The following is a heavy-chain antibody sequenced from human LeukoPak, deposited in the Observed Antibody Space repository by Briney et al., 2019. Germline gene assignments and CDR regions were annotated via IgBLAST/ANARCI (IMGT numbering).Heavy chain of an antibody. CDR2: IYPGDSDT. Sequence: GESLKFSCKGSGYGFSSCWIGWVRQMPGKGLEWMGIIYPGDSDTRYSPSFQGQVTISADKSISTAYLQWSSLKASDTAMYYCARRLCYDISGNPPIAYGGQGSLLTVSS. CDR3: ARRLCYDISGNPPIAY. CDR1: GYGFSSCW. D-gene: IGHD3-22*01. J-gene: IGHJ4*02. V-gene: IGHV5-51*01.